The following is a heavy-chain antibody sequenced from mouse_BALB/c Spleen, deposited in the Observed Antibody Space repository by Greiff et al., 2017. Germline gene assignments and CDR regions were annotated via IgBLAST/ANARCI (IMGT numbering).Heavy chain of an antibody. J-gene: IGHJ3*01. CDR2: ISYDGSN. D-gene: IGHD1-1*01. CDR3: ASREVAKGFAY. V-gene: IGHV3-6*02. Sequence: EVKLVESGPGLVKPSQSLSLTCSVTGYSITSGYYWNWIRQFPGNKLEWMGYISYDGSNNYNPSLKNRISITRDTSKNQFFLKLNSVTTEDTATYYCASREVAKGFAYWGQGTLVTVSA. CDR1: GYSITSGYY.